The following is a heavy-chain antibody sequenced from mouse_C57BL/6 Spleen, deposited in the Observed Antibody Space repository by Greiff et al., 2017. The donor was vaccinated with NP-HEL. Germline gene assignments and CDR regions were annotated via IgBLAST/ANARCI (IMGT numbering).Heavy chain of an antibody. CDR3: AYYGSSYDDY. J-gene: IGHJ2*01. V-gene: IGHV1-55*01. CDR2: IYPGSGST. D-gene: IGHD1-1*01. CDR1: GYTFTSYW. Sequence: VQLKEPGAELVKPGASVKMSCKASGYTFTSYWITWVKQRPGQGLEWIGDIYPGSGSTNYNEKFKSKATLTVDTSSSTAYMQLSSLTSEDSAVYYCAYYGSSYDDYWGQGTTLTVSS.